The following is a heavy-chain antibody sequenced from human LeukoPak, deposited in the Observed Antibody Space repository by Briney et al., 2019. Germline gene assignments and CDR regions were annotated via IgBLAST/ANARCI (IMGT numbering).Heavy chain of an antibody. CDR2: IYYSGST. D-gene: IGHD5-18*01. V-gene: IGHV4-39*01. J-gene: IGHJ4*02. CDR1: GGSISSSTYY. CDR3: ARQGLDPAMVTNFDY. Sequence: SETLSLTCTVSGGSISSSTYYWGWIRQPPGKGLEWIGSIYYSGSTYYNPSLKSRVTISVDTSKNQFSLKLSSVTAADTAVYYCARQGLDPAMVTNFDYWGQGTLVTVSS.